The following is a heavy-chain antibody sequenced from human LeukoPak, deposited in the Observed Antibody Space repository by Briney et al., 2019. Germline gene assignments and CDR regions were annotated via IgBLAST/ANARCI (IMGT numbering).Heavy chain of an antibody. J-gene: IGHJ4*02. D-gene: IGHD1-26*01. CDR3: ARVPSSYFDY. CDR2: IYYSGST. V-gene: IGHV4-59*01. Sequence: SETLSLTCTVSGGSISSYYWSWIRQPPGKELEWIGYIYYSGSTNYNPSLKSRVTISVDTSKNQFSLKLSSVTAADTAVYYCARVPSSYFDYWGQGTLVTVSS. CDR1: GGSISSYY.